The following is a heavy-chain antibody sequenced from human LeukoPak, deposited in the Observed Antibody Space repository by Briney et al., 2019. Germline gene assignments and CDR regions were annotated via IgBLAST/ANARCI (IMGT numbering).Heavy chain of an antibody. CDR2: ISGSGGST. CDR3: AKDSRGYSYGYPDY. D-gene: IGHD5-18*01. CDR1: GFTFSSYA. Sequence: GGSLRLSCAASGFTFSSYAMSWVRQAPGKGLEWVSAISGSGGSTYYADSVKGRFTISRDNSKNTLYLQMNSLRAEDTAVYYCAKDSRGYSYGYPDYWGQGTLVTVSS. V-gene: IGHV3-23*01. J-gene: IGHJ4*02.